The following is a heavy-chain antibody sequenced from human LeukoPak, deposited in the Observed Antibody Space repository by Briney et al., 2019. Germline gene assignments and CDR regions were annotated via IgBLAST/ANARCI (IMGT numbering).Heavy chain of an antibody. D-gene: IGHD6-13*01. J-gene: IGHJ4*02. V-gene: IGHV3-74*01. CDR2: INNAGSNT. Sequence: GGSLRLSCSASGFTFGNYWMHWVRQAPGKGLVWVSRINNAGSNTVYVDSVKGRFTISRDNAKSTLYLQMNSLRAEDSAVYYCAKEYSNRPDYFDYWGQGTLLTVSS. CDR1: GFTFGNYW. CDR3: AKEYSNRPDYFDY.